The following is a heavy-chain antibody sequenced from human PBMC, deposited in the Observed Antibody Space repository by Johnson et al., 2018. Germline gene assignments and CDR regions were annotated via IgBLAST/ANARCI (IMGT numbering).Heavy chain of an antibody. Sequence: VQLVEAGGGLVQPGRSLRLSCAASGFTFDDYAMHWVRQAPGKGLEWVSAISWNSGSIGYADSVKGRFTISRDKAKNSMYLPMNRLRADDTAFYYCAKELGYCRGGSCHYGMDVWGQGTTVTVSS. J-gene: IGHJ6*02. CDR2: ISWNSGSI. CDR3: AKELGYCRGGSCHYGMDV. D-gene: IGHD2-15*01. V-gene: IGHV3-9*01. CDR1: GFTFDDYA.